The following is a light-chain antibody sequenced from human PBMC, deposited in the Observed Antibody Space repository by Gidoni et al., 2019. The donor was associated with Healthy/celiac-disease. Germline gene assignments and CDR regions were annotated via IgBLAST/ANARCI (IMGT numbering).Light chain of an antibody. J-gene: IGLJ2*01. CDR2: EVS. Sequence: QSALTQPAPVAGSPGQSVTIPCTGTSSDVGGYDYVSWYQQHPGKDPKLMIYEVSNRPSGVSNRFSGSKPGNTASLTISGLQAEDEADYYCSSYTCSSTPDVVFGGGTKLTVL. V-gene: IGLV2-14*01. CDR1: SSDVGGYDY. CDR3: SSYTCSSTPDVV.